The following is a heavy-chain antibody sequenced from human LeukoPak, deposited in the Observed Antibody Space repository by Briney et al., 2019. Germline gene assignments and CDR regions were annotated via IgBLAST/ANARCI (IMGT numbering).Heavy chain of an antibody. CDR1: GFTFSNFA. Sequence: TGGSLRPSCAASGFTFSNFAMSWVRQAPGQGLEWVSSIPWTNAGVGYADSVKGRCTISRDNAKNSLYLELRSLRAEDTAVYYCAKGRGAATTYGMNVWGQGTTVIVSS. D-gene: IGHD2-15*01. CDR2: IPWTNAGV. J-gene: IGHJ6*02. V-gene: IGHV3-9*01. CDR3: AKGRGAATTYGMNV.